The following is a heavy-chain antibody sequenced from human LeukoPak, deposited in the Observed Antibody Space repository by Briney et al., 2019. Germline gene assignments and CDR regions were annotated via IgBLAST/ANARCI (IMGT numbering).Heavy chain of an antibody. CDR3: ARGRYYYDPLDY. CDR1: GFTFGTYW. V-gene: IGHV3-74*01. D-gene: IGHD3-22*01. J-gene: IGHJ4*02. CDR2: INPDGSST. Sequence: PGGSLSLSCAASGFTFGTYWMHWVRQGPGKGLVWVSRINPDGSSTTYADSVKGRFTISRDNAKNTLYLQMGSLRAEGTAVYYCARGRYYYDPLDYWGQGTLVTVSS.